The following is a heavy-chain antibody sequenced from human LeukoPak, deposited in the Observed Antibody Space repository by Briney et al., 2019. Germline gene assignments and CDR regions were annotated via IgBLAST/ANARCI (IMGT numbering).Heavy chain of an antibody. CDR3: AKAERSDYYYYYYMDV. Sequence: GGSLRLSCAASGFTFSSYGMHWVRQAPGKGLEWVAFIRYDGNNKYYADSVKGRFTVSRDNSKNTLYLQMNSLRAEDTAVYYCAKAERSDYYYYYYMDVWGKGTTVTVSS. J-gene: IGHJ6*03. CDR2: IRYDGNNK. D-gene: IGHD6-19*01. V-gene: IGHV3-30*02. CDR1: GFTFSSYG.